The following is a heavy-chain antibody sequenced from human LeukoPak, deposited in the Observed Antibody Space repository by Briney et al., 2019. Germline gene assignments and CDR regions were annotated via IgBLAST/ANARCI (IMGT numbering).Heavy chain of an antibody. V-gene: IGHV3-66*01. CDR2: IYGDGTK. J-gene: IGHJ5*02. CDR1: GITLSNKY. Sequence: GGSLRLSCEASGITLSNKYVNWVRQAPGKGLEGVSVIYGDGTKYFADSETGRFTITRDNAKNSLYLQMNSLRAEDTAVYYCARDGGWWEPPRHNWFDPWGQGTLVTVSS. CDR3: ARDGGWWEPPRHNWFDP. D-gene: IGHD1-26*01.